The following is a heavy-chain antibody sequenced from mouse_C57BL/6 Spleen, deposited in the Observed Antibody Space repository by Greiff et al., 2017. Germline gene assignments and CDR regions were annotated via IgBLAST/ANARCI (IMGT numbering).Heavy chain of an antibody. J-gene: IGHJ4*01. CDR2: IDPSDSYT. Sequence: QVQLQQPGAELVMPGASVKLSCKASGYTFTSYWMHWVKQRPGQGLEWIGDIDPSDSYTNYNQKFKGKSTLTVDKSSSTAYMQLSSLTSEDSAVYYCARTYYGSSNYAMDYWGQGTSVTVSS. CDR3: ARTYYGSSNYAMDY. CDR1: GYTFTSYW. V-gene: IGHV1-69*01. D-gene: IGHD1-1*01.